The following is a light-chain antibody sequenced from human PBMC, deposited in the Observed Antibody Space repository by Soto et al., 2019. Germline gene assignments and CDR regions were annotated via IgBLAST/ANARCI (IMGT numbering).Light chain of an antibody. CDR3: QQYTENWT. J-gene: IGKJ1*01. CDR2: RAS. Sequence: DIQMTQSPPTLSASVGDRVTITCRASQGISTWLDWYQQKPGKAPKLLIYRASSLESGVPSRFSGSGSGTEFTLTINSLQPDDFATYYCQQYTENWTFGQGTKVEIK. CDR1: QGISTW. V-gene: IGKV1-5*03.